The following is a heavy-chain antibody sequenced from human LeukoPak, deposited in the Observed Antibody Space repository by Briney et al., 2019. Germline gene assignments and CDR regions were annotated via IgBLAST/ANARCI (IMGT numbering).Heavy chain of an antibody. V-gene: IGHV3-23*01. Sequence: GGSLRLSCAAPGFTFSSYAMSWVRQAPGKGLEWVSAISGSGGSTYYADSVKGRFTISRDNAKNSLYLQMNSLRAEDTAVYYCVRLAVAGYYFDYWGQGTLVTVSS. CDR2: ISGSGGST. CDR3: VRLAVAGYYFDY. CDR1: GFTFSSYA. D-gene: IGHD6-19*01. J-gene: IGHJ4*02.